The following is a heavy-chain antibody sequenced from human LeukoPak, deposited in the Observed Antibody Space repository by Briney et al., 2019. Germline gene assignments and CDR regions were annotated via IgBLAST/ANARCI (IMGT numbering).Heavy chain of an antibody. V-gene: IGHV3-33*06. CDR3: AKDYYYDSSGYFGHGESFDY. CDR2: IWYDGSNK. D-gene: IGHD3-22*01. CDR1: GFTFSSYG. J-gene: IGHJ4*02. Sequence: PGGSLRLSCAASGFTFSSYGMHWVRQAPGKGLEWVAVIWYDGSNKYYADSVKGRFTISRDNSKNTLYLQMNSLRAEDTAVYYCAKDYYYDSSGYFGHGESFDYWGQGTLVTVSS.